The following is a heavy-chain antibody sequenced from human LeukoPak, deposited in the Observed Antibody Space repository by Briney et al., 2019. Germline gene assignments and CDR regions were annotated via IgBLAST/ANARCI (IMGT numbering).Heavy chain of an antibody. V-gene: IGHV3-30*02. Sequence: GGSLRLSCAASGFTFSSYGMHWVRQAPGKGLEWVAFIRYDRSNKYYADSVKGRFTISRDNAKNSLYLQMNSLRAEDTAVYYCARGTTLKVLNSDYYYMDVWGKGTTVTISS. J-gene: IGHJ6*03. CDR2: IRYDRSNK. CDR3: ARGTTLKVLNSDYYYMDV. D-gene: IGHD1-1*01. CDR1: GFTFSSYG.